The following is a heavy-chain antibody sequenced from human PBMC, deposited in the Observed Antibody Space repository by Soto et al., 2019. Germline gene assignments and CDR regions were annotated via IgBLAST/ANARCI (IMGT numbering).Heavy chain of an antibody. Sequence: EGQLGESGGGLVQPGGSLRLSCAASGLTFSSCWMHWVRQAPGKVLVWVSRINSDGSSTSYAYSVKGLFTISRDNAKNTLYLQMNSLRAEDTAVYYCARDRTTRYGMDVWGQGTTVTVSS. CDR2: INSDGSST. J-gene: IGHJ6*02. V-gene: IGHV3-74*01. CDR1: GLTFSSCW. D-gene: IGHD1-26*01. CDR3: ARDRTTRYGMDV.